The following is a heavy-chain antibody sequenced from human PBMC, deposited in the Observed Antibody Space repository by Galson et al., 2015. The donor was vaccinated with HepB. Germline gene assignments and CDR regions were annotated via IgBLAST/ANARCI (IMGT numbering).Heavy chain of an antibody. J-gene: IGHJ4*02. V-gene: IGHV1-24*01. CDR2: FDPEDGET. D-gene: IGHD3-3*01. CDR1: GYTLTELS. CDR3: ATAMDYDFWSGYYS. Sequence: SVKVSCKVSGYTLTELSMHWVRQAPGKGLEWMGGFDPEDGETIYAQKFQGRVTMTEDTSTDTAYMELSSLRSEDTAVYYCATAMDYDFWSGYYSWGQGTLVTVSS.